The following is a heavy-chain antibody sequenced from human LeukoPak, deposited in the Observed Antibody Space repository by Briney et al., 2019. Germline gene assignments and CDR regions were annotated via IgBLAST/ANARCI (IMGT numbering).Heavy chain of an antibody. CDR1: GFTFSSYG. J-gene: IGHJ6*03. CDR2: MLYDGSDE. Sequence: TGGSLRLSCAASGFTFSSYGMHWVRQAPGKGLEWVAFMLYDGSDEYYADSVKGRFTISRDNSKNTLYLHMNSLRAEDTAVYYCAKRSGGSAAGLYYYYMDVWGKGTTVTVSS. V-gene: IGHV3-30*02. D-gene: IGHD6-13*01. CDR3: AKRSGGSAAGLYYYYMDV.